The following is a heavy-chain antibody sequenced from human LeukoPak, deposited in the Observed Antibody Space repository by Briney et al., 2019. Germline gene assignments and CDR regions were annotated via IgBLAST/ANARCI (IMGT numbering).Heavy chain of an antibody. D-gene: IGHD2-2*01. J-gene: IGHJ6*02. CDR2: IYYSGST. CDR1: GGSISSGGYY. V-gene: IGHV4-31*03. CDR3: ARDRRLLSVDGMDV. Sequence: SETLSLTCTVSGGSISSGGYYWSWIRQHPGKGLEWIGYIYYSGSTYYNPSLKSRVTISVDTSKNQFSLKLSSVTAADTAVYYRARDRRLLSVDGMDVWGQGTTVTVSS.